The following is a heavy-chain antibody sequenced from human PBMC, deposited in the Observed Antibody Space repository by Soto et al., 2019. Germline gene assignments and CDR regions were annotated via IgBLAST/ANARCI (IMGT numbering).Heavy chain of an antibody. Sequence: SDTLSLTCAVHGASFIGYYWSWIGQPPRKGLEWIGEINHSGSTNYNPSLKSRVTISVDTSKNQFSLKLSSVTAADTAVYYCARSIPISTSAENSGRDAFDIWGQGTMVT. V-gene: IGHV4-34*01. J-gene: IGHJ3*02. CDR2: INHSGST. CDR1: GASFIGYY. CDR3: ARSIPISTSAENSGRDAFDI. D-gene: IGHD2-2*02.